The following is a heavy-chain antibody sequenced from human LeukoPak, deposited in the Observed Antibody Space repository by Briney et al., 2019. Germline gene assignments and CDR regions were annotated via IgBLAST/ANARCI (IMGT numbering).Heavy chain of an antibody. CDR2: ISADNGNT. CDR1: GYTFTSYG. D-gene: IGHD3-22*01. CDR3: ARVPPDYYDSSGYFEPFDI. J-gene: IGHJ3*02. V-gene: IGHV1-18*01. Sequence: ASVKVSCKASGYTFTSYGISWVRQAPGQGLEWMGWISADNGNTNYAQKLQGRVTMTTDTSTSTAYMELRSLRSDDTAVYYCARVPPDYYDSSGYFEPFDIWGQGTMVTVSS.